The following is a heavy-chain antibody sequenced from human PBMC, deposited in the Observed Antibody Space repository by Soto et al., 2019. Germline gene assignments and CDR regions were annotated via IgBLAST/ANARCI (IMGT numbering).Heavy chain of an antibody. V-gene: IGHV4-31*02. J-gene: IGHJ5*02. CDR1: GDSITSGVHY. Sequence: SETLSLTCTVSGDSITSGVHYWSWIRQLPGKGLEWIGYIFYSGPTYYNPSLKSRVAISVDTSKNQFSLKLNSVTAADTAVYYCARVPGPWGQGTSVTVSS. CDR2: IFYSGPT. CDR3: ARVPGP.